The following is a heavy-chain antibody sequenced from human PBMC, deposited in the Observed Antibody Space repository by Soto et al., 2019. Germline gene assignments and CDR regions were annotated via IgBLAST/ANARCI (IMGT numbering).Heavy chain of an antibody. Sequence: QVQLQQWGAGLLKPSETLSLTCAVYGGSFSGYYWTWIRQPPGTGLEWIGEINHSGSTNYNPSLKSRVSISVDTSKNQCSLKLTSVTAADTAVYYCARDKITVLFDYWGQGTLVTVSS. D-gene: IGHD3-10*01. CDR3: ARDKITVLFDY. V-gene: IGHV4-34*01. CDR2: INHSGST. J-gene: IGHJ4*02. CDR1: GGSFSGYY.